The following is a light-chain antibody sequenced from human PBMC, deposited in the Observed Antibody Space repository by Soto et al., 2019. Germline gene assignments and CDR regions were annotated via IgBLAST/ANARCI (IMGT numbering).Light chain of an antibody. V-gene: IGKV3-20*01. CDR3: QQYGSSPRLT. CDR1: QSVSSTY. J-gene: IGKJ4*01. CDR2: GAT. Sequence: EILLTQSPGTLSLSPGERGTLSCRASQSVSSTYLVWYQQKPGQAPRLLIYGATSRASGIPDRFSGSGSGTDFTLTISRLEPEDFAVYYCQQYGSSPRLTFGGGTKVDIK.